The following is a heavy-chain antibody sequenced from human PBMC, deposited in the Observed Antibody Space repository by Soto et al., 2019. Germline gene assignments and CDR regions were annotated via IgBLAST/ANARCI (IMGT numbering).Heavy chain of an antibody. CDR3: ARLRWLQLRGPKYYFDY. Sequence: QITLKESGPSLVKPTQTLTLTCTFSGFSLSTTGVGVGWIRQPPGKALEWLALIFWDDDKRYSPSLKRRLTITKDTSKNQVVLTMTNMDPVDTAAYYCARLRWLQLRGPKYYFDYWGQGTLVTVSS. CDR1: GFSLSTTGVG. D-gene: IGHD5-12*01. J-gene: IGHJ4*02. CDR2: IFWDDDK. V-gene: IGHV2-5*02.